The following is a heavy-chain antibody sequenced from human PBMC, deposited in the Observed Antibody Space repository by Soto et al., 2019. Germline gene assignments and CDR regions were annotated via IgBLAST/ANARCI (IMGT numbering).Heavy chain of an antibody. Sequence: XSLRLTCAASGFTFRRYAMRWVPQAPGKGLEWVSAISGSGGSTYYADSVKGRFTIPRDNSKNTLYLQMNSLTAEDTAVYYCARKTPGVAAAADYWGQGTLVTVSS. D-gene: IGHD6-13*01. V-gene: IGHV3-23*01. CDR1: GFTFRRYA. J-gene: IGHJ4*02. CDR3: ARKTPGVAAAADY. CDR2: ISGSGGST.